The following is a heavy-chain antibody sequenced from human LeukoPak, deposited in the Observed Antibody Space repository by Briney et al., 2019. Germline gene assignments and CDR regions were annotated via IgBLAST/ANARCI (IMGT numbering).Heavy chain of an antibody. Sequence: SQTLSLTCTVSGGSISSGGYYWSWIRQHPGKGLEWIGYIYYSGSTYYNPSLKSRVTISVDTSKNQFSLKLSSVTAADTAVYYCARVYYDSSGYSYFQHWGQGTLVTVSS. V-gene: IGHV4-31*03. J-gene: IGHJ1*01. CDR2: IYYSGST. CDR3: ARVYYDSSGYSYFQH. D-gene: IGHD3-22*01. CDR1: GGSISSGGYY.